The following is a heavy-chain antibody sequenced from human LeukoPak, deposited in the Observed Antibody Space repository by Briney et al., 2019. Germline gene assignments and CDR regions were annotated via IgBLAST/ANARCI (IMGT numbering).Heavy chain of an antibody. V-gene: IGHV4-59*01. CDR3: AKAHYSSIIY. Sequence: SETLSLTCTVSGGSISSYYWSWIRQPPGKGLEWIGYIYYSGSTNYNPSLKSRVTISVDTSKNQFSLKLSSVTAADTAVYYCAKAHYSSIIYWGQGTLVTVSS. CDR1: GGSISSYY. J-gene: IGHJ4*02. D-gene: IGHD6-13*01. CDR2: IYYSGST.